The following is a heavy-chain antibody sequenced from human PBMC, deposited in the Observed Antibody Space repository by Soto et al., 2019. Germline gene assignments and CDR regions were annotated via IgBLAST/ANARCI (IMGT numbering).Heavy chain of an antibody. CDR3: ARWALGFGP. J-gene: IGHJ5*02. V-gene: IGHV3-13*04. D-gene: IGHD1-26*01. CDR1: GFTFSRYD. CDR2: IGTGGDT. Sequence: EVQLVESGGGLVQPGGSLRLSCAASGFTFSRYDIHWVRQGTGKGLEWVSGIGTGGDTYYAGSVKGRFTITRENAKSSAYLQMNSQRAGDRAVYYWARWALGFGPWGHGILVTVTS.